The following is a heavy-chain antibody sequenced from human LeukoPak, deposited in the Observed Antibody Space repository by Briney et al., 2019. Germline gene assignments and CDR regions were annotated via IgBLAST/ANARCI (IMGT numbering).Heavy chain of an antibody. CDR1: GGTFSSYA. J-gene: IGHJ5*02. D-gene: IGHD3-16*02. CDR3: ARGDLSNWFDP. Sequence: SVKVSCKASGGTFSSYAVSWVRQAPGQGLEWMGRIIPILGIANYAQKFQGRVTITADKSTSTAYMELSSLRSEDTAVYYCARGDLSNWFDPWGQGTLVTVSS. V-gene: IGHV1-69*04. CDR2: IIPILGIA.